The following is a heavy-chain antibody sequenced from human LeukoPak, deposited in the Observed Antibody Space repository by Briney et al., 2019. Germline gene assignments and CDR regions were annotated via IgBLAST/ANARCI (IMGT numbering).Heavy chain of an antibody. D-gene: IGHD6-13*01. J-gene: IGHJ6*03. CDR3: AKGAAADYYYYYMDV. CDR1: GFTFSSYW. V-gene: IGHV3-74*01. CDR2: INSDGSST. Sequence: GGSLRLSCAASGFTFSSYWMHWVRQAPGKGLVWVSRINSDGSSTSYADSVKGRFTISRDNAKNSLYLQMNSLRAEDMALYYCAKGAAADYYYYYMDVWGKGTTVTVSS.